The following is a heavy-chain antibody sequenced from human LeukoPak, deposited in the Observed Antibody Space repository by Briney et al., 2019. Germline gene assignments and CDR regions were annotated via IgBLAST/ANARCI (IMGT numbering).Heavy chain of an antibody. D-gene: IGHD5-24*01. Sequence: PSETLSLTCSVSAASITDYYWSWIRQPPGKGLEWIGYIYYSGSPNYSPSLKSRVTLSLDTSQNQFSLKLTSVTAADTAVYYCAYGGDAYKTGYWGQGTLLTVSS. CDR3: AYGGDAYKTGY. CDR2: IYYSGSP. CDR1: AASITDYY. V-gene: IGHV4-59*01. J-gene: IGHJ4*02.